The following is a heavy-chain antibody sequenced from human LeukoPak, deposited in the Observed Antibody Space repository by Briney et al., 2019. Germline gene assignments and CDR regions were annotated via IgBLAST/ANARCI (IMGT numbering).Heavy chain of an antibody. CDR3: ARPASYDFWSGYYTYFDY. CDR2: ISYDGSNK. Sequence: PGGSLRLSRAASGVTFSSYAMHWVRQAPGRGLGWVAVISYDGSNKYYADSVKGGFTLSSENSKHPLYLQTNSLTAEDTAVYYCARPASYDFWSGYYTYFDYWGQGTLVTVSS. J-gene: IGHJ4*02. CDR1: GVTFSSYA. D-gene: IGHD3-3*01. V-gene: IGHV3-30*04.